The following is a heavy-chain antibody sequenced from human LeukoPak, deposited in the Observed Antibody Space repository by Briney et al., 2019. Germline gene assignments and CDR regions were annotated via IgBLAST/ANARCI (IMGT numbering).Heavy chain of an antibody. D-gene: IGHD2-2*01. J-gene: IGHJ2*01. Sequence: SVKVSCKASGGTFSSYAISWVRQAPGQGLEWMGRIIPIFGTANYAQRFQGRVTITTDESTSTAYMELSSLRSEDTAVYYCASRGYCSSTSCRAGWYFDLWGRGTLVTVSS. CDR3: ASRGYCSSTSCRAGWYFDL. CDR1: GGTFSSYA. V-gene: IGHV1-69*05. CDR2: IIPIFGTA.